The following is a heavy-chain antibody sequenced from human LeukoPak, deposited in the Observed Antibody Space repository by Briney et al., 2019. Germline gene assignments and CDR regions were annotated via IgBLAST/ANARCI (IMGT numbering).Heavy chain of an antibody. Sequence: GGSLRLSCAASGFTVSDYYMSWIRQAPGKGLEWVSYISSSGSTICYADSVKGRFTISRDNAKNSLYLQMNSLRAEDTAVYYCARSPMVVVTADAFDIWGQGTMVTVSS. J-gene: IGHJ3*02. CDR2: ISSSGSTI. V-gene: IGHV3-11*04. D-gene: IGHD3-22*01. CDR3: ARSPMVVVTADAFDI. CDR1: GFTVSDYY.